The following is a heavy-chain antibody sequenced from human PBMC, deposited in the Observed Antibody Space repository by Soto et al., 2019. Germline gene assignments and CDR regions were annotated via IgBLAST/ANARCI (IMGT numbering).Heavy chain of an antibody. CDR2: NYHSGST. Sequence: QVQLQESGPGLVKPSGTLSLTCAVSGGSISSSNWWSWVRQPPGKGLEWIGENYHSGSTNYNPSLKSRVTKSVDKSKNQFSLKLSSVTAADTAVYYCASSAYGDYALHDAFDIWGQGTMVTVSS. J-gene: IGHJ3*02. D-gene: IGHD4-17*01. V-gene: IGHV4-4*02. CDR3: ASSAYGDYALHDAFDI. CDR1: GGSISSSNW.